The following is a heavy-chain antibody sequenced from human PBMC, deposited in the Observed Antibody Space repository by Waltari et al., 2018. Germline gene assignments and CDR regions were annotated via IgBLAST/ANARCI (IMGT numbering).Heavy chain of an antibody. V-gene: IGHV5-51*01. J-gene: IGHJ4*02. CDR3: ARCRAAAGSSAFDS. Sequence: EVQLVQSGAEIRKPGESLKISCKASAYTFTSYWIAWVRQMPGKGLELMGAIYPGDSDTRYSPSFQGQVSFAADKSSTTAYLQWSSLKASDTAMYYCARCRAAAGSSAFDSWGQGTLITVSS. D-gene: IGHD6-13*01. CDR1: AYTFTSYW. CDR2: IYPGDSDT.